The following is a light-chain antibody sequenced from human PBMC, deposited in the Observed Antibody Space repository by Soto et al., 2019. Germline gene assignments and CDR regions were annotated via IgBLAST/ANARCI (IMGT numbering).Light chain of an antibody. Sequence: DIQMTQSPSTLSASVGDRVTITCRASQTISSWLAWYQQKPGKAPKLLIYKASSLESGVSSRFSGSGSGTKFTLTISSLQSDDFATYYCQQYNSYPWTFGQGTRVEIK. CDR1: QTISSW. J-gene: IGKJ1*01. CDR3: QQYNSYPWT. CDR2: KAS. V-gene: IGKV1-5*03.